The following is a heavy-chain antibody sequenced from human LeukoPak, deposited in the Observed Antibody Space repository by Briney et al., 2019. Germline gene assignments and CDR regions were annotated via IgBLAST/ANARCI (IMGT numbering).Heavy chain of an antibody. CDR3: ARVVRYCSSTSCSFFDY. V-gene: IGHV4-59*01. Sequence: SETLSLTCTVSGGSFTSYFWSCVRQPPGEGLEWIGYIYYSGSTNYNPSLKSRVTISVDTSKNQFSLKLSSVTAADTAVYYCARVVRYCSSTSCSFFDYWGQGTLVTVSS. D-gene: IGHD2-2*01. CDR1: GGSFTSYF. CDR2: IYYSGST. J-gene: IGHJ4*02.